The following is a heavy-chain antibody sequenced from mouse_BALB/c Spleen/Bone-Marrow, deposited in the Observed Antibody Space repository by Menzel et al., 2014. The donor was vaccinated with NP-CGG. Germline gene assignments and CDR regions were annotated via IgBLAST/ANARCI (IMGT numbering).Heavy chain of an antibody. V-gene: IGHV5-17*02. Sequence: EVKLVESGGGLVQPGGSRKPSCAASGFTFXSFAMHWVRQAPEKGLEWVAYISSGSSTIYYADTVMGRFTISRDNPKNTLFLQMTSLRSEDTAMYYCARSGSSSGYFDYWGQGTTLTVSS. CDR1: GFTFXSFA. J-gene: IGHJ2*01. CDR2: ISSGSSTI. D-gene: IGHD1-1*01. CDR3: ARSGSSSGYFDY.